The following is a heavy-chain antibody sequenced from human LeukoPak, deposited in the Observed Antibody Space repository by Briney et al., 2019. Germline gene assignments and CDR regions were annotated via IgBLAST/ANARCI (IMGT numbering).Heavy chain of an antibody. J-gene: IGHJ6*03. CDR3: ARDAHFYYYDSSGPYYMDV. V-gene: IGHV3-48*03. Sequence: GGSLRLSCAASGFSFSSHEMQWVRQAPGKGLEWVSSISSGATTKYYAESVKGRFTISRDNAKNSLYLQMNSLRAEDTAVYYCARDAHFYYYDSSGPYYMDVWGKGTTVTVSS. D-gene: IGHD3-22*01. CDR1: GFSFSSHE. CDR2: ISSGATTK.